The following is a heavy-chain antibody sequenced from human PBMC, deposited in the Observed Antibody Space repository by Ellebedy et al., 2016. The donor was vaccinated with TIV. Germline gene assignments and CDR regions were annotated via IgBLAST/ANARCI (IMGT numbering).Heavy chain of an antibody. CDR3: ARLGVKYGDYGMGMDV. V-gene: IGHV4-39*01. CDR1: GGSISSSSYY. J-gene: IGHJ6*02. D-gene: IGHD4-17*01. Sequence: MPSETLSLTCTVSGGSISSSSYYWGWIRQPPGKGLEWIGSIYYSGSTYYNPSLKSRVTISVDTSKNQFSLKLSSVTAADTAVYYCARLGVKYGDYGMGMDVWGQGTTVTVSS. CDR2: IYYSGST.